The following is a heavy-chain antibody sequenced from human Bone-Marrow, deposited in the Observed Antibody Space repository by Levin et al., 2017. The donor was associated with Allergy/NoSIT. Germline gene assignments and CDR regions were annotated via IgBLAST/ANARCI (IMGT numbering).Heavy chain of an antibody. Sequence: GGSLRLSCAASGFTFSRCWMNWVRQAPGRGLEWVANIKEDGSEVYYVDSVRGRFTISRDNAKNTVDLQMNSLRAEDAAVYYCVTTGLFSIGGAPLDAFDIWGQGKTVTVSS. CDR1: GFTFSRCW. D-gene: IGHD2/OR15-2a*01. J-gene: IGHJ3*02. CDR2: IKEDGSEV. CDR3: VTTGLFSIGGAPLDAFDI. V-gene: IGHV3-7*02.